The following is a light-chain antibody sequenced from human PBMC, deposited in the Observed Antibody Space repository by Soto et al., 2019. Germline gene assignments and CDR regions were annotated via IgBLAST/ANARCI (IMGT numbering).Light chain of an antibody. Sequence: EIVLTQSPATLSLSPGERATLSCGASRSVTSYLAWYQQKPGQAPSLLIYDASYMATGIPARFSGSGSGTAFTLTISSLVHEDFEVYYCQPRRPWPPPLTLGGWTKGAIK. CDR2: DAS. J-gene: IGKJ4*01. CDR1: RSVTSY. V-gene: IGKV3-11*01. CDR3: QPRRPWPPPLT.